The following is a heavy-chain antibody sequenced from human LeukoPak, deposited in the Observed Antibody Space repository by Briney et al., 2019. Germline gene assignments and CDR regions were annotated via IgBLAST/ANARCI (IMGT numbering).Heavy chain of an antibody. V-gene: IGHV1-2*04. D-gene: IGHD3-10*01. J-gene: IGHJ2*01. CDR1: GYTFTGYY. CDR2: INPNRGGT. CDR3: ARGGLRFYYGSGSYYTEYFDL. Sequence: ASLKLSCKASGYTFTGYYMHWVRQAPGQGLEWMGWINPNRGGTYYAHKLQGWVTMTRDTTISTAYMELSRLRSDDTAVYYCARGGLRFYYGSGSYYTEYFDLWGRGTLVTVSS.